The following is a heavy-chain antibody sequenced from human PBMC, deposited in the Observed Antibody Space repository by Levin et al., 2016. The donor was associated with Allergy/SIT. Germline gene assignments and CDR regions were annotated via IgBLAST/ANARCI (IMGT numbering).Heavy chain of an antibody. V-gene: IGHV3-64D*09. J-gene: IGHJ4*02. CDR3: VKDGDYGGARSFDY. CDR2: ISSNGGST. Sequence: GESLKISCSASGFTFSSYAMHWVRQAPGKGLEYVSAISSNGGSTYYADSVKGRFTISRDNSKNTLYLQMSSLRAEDTAVYYCVKDGDYGGARSFDYWGQGTLVTVSS. D-gene: IGHD4-23*01. CDR1: GFTFSSYA.